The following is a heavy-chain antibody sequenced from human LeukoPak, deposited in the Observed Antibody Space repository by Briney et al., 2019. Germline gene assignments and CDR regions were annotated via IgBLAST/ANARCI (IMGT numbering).Heavy chain of an antibody. V-gene: IGHV5-51*01. CDR1: GYSFTSYW. CDR2: IYPGDSDT. Sequence: ESLKISCKGSGYSFTSYWIGWVRQMPGKGLEWMGIIYPGDSDTRYSPSFQGQVTISADKSISTAYLQWSSLKASDTAMYYCARAGGHSVTYYDSSGYEYWGQGTLVTVSS. CDR3: ARAGGHSVTYYDSSGYEY. D-gene: IGHD3-22*01. J-gene: IGHJ4*02.